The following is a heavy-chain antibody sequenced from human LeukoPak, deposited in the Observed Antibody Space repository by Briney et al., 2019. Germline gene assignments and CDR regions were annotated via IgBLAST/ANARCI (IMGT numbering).Heavy chain of an antibody. Sequence: ASVKVSCKTSGGTFSSYAISWVRQAPGQGLEWMGRIIPICGIANYAQKFQGRVTINADKSTSTAYMELSSLRSEDTAVYYCARDLHCSGGSCFSRYYYYYGMDVWGQGTTVTVSS. V-gene: IGHV1-69*04. CDR3: ARDLHCSGGSCFSRYYYYYGMDV. CDR2: IIPICGIA. CDR1: GGTFSSYA. J-gene: IGHJ6*02. D-gene: IGHD2-15*01.